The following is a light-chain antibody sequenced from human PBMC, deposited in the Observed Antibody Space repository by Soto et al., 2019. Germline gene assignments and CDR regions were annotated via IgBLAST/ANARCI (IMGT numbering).Light chain of an antibody. J-gene: IGKJ1*01. CDR3: QQYNSWRT. CDR1: QSVSSN. Sequence: EIVMTQSPATLSVSPGERATLSCRASQSVSSNLAWYQHKPGQAPRLLIYGASTRATGIPARFSGSGSGTEFTLTISSLQSEDFAVYYCQQYNSWRTFGQGTKVDI. CDR2: GAS. V-gene: IGKV3-15*01.